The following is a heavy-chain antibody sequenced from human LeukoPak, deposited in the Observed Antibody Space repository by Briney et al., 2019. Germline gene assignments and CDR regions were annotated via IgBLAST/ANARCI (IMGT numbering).Heavy chain of an antibody. J-gene: IGHJ4*02. CDR3: ARDPIFSSDSVSFDY. CDR1: GYTFTSYY. CDR2: INLSGGTT. V-gene: IGHV1-46*04. Sequence: ASVKVSCKASGYTFTSYYIHWVRQAPGQGLEWMGIINLSGGTTIYAQKLQGRVTMTRDMSTSTVYMELRSLRSEDTAVYYCARDPIFSSDSVSFDYWGQGTLVTVSS. D-gene: IGHD3-3*02.